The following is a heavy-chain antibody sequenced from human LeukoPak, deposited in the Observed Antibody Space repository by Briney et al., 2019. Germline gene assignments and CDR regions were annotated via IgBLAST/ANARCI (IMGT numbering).Heavy chain of an antibody. V-gene: IGHV1-2*04. J-gene: IGHJ4*02. D-gene: IGHD2-2*01. CDR3: ARDPCYYCSSTSFHLDY. CDR1: GYTFTGYY. CDR2: INPNSGGT. Sequence: ASVKVSCKASGYTFTGYYMHWVRQAPGQGLGWMGWINPNSGGTNYAQKFQGWVTMTRDTSISTAYMELSRLRSDDTAVYYCARDPCYYCSSTSFHLDYWGQGTLVTVSS.